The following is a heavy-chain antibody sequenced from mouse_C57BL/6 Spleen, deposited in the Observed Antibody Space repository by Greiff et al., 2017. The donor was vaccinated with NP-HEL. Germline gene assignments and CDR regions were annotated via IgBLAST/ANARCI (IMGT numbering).Heavy chain of an antibody. CDR1: GYTFTDYY. Sequence: VQLQQSGPELVKPGASVKISCKASGYTFTDYYMNWVKQSHGKSLEWIGDINPNNGGTSYNQKFKGKATLTVDKSSSTAYMELRSLTSEDSAVYYCARGGYYGPMYYWGQGTSVTVSS. CDR2: INPNNGGT. J-gene: IGHJ4*01. V-gene: IGHV1-26*01. D-gene: IGHD1-1*01. CDR3: ARGGYYGPMYY.